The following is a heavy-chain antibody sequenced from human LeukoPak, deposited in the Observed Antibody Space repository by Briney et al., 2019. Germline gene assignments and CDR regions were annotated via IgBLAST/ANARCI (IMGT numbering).Heavy chain of an antibody. D-gene: IGHD3-10*01. J-gene: IGHJ4*02. CDR2: IIPIFGTA. CDR3: ASGSGSYYNVANY. CDR1: GGTFSSYA. V-gene: IGHV1-69*05. Sequence: ASVKVSCKASGGTFSSYAISWVRQAPGQGLEWMGGIIPIFGTANYAQKFQGRVTITTDESTSTAYMELSSLRSEDTAVYYCASGSGSYYNVANYWGQGTLVTVSS.